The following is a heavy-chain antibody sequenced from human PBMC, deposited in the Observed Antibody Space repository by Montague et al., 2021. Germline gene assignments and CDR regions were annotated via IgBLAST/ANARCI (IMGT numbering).Heavy chain of an antibody. Sequence: CAISGDSVSNNHAAWNWIRESPSRGLEWLGRTYYRSTWYTDYAVSVKGRIAINPDTSKNQFSLQLNSVTPEDTAVYYCAREGVGDLLFSFDSWGQGTTVPVSS. CDR1: GDSVSNNHAA. V-gene: IGHV6-1*01. CDR3: AREGVGDLLFSFDS. J-gene: IGHJ4*03. CDR2: TYYRSTWYT. D-gene: IGHD3-10*01.